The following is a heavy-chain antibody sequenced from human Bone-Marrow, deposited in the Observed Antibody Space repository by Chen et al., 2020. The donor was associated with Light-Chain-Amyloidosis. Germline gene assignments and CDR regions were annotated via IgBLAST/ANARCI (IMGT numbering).Heavy chain of an antibody. V-gene: IGHV1-69*01. Sequence: VQSGAEVKKPGSSVKVSCKSSGGSFNDYAMSWVRQAPGQGLEWMGGIISLLGITKYAEKFQGRVTITADDSTSTAYMGLNTLTPDDTALYFCATGTGSRGTFDVWGQGTMVIVSS. CDR3: ATGTGSRGTFDV. CDR2: IISLLGIT. D-gene: IGHD3-10*01. CDR1: GGSFNDYA. J-gene: IGHJ3*01.